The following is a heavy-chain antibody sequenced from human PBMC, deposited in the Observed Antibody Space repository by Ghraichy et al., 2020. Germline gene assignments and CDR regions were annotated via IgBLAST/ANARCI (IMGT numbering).Heavy chain of an antibody. CDR2: ISANGGAK. Sequence: GGSLRLSCAGSGFNFGDFATHWVRQVPGQGLEWVAGISANGGAKGYVDSVKGRFTISRDNAKSSLYLQMNDLRGDDTALYFCAKGTGNSLTHGMDVWGKGTTVTASS. CDR3: AKGTGNSLTHGMDV. D-gene: IGHD1/OR15-1a*01. J-gene: IGHJ6*03. V-gene: IGHV3-9*01. CDR1: GFNFGDFA.